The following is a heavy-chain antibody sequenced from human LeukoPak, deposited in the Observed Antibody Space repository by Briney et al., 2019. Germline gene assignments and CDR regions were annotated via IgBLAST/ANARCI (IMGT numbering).Heavy chain of an antibody. V-gene: IGHV4-31*03. CDR3: ARGVTSHYFDH. Sequence: SETLSLTCTVSGASITSGYYWRWIRQHPGEGLEWVGYIYYSGSTYYSPSLQSRATISLDTSKKRLSLRLSSVTAADTAVYYCARGVTSHYFDHWGQGALVTVSS. D-gene: IGHD2-21*02. CDR2: IYYSGST. CDR1: GASITSGYY. J-gene: IGHJ4*02.